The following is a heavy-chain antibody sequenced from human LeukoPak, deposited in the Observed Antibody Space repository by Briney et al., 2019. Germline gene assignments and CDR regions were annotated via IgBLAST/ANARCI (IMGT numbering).Heavy chain of an antibody. Sequence: GGSLRLSCAASGFTVSSNYMSWVRQAPGKGLEWVSAISGSGGSTYYADSVKGRFTISRDNSKNTLYLQMNSLRAEDTAVYYCANVAVRMDVWGKGTTVTVSS. J-gene: IGHJ6*03. CDR3: ANVAVRMDV. V-gene: IGHV3-23*01. CDR2: ISGSGGST. CDR1: GFTVSSNY. D-gene: IGHD6-19*01.